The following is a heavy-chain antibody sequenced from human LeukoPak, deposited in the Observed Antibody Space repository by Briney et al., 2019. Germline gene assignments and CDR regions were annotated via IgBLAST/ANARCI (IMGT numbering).Heavy chain of an antibody. V-gene: IGHV3-23*01. D-gene: IGHD2/OR15-2a*01. Sequence: PGRSLRLSCAASGFTFSSYAMHWVRQSPGKGLEWVSAIGVSAGSTYYADFAKGRFTISRDNSKNTVYLQMNNLSAEDTAVYYCTTLIIILSGAFDFWGQGTMVSVSS. CDR2: IGVSAGST. CDR3: TTLIIILSGAFDF. J-gene: IGHJ3*01. CDR1: GFTFSSYA.